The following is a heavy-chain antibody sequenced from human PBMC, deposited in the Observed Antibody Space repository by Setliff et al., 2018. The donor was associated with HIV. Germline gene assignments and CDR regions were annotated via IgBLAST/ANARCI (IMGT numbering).Heavy chain of an antibody. V-gene: IGHV1-69*13. CDR1: GGTFSSYA. Sequence: SVKVSCKASGGTFSSYAISWVRQAPGQGLEWMGGIIPIFGTANYAQKFQGRVTITADEPTSTAYMELSSLGSEDTAGYYCGKRGLGGTTSLVGLDYWGHGTLVTVSS. J-gene: IGHJ4*01. CDR3: GKRGLGGTTSLVGLDY. D-gene: IGHD1-26*01. CDR2: IIPIFGTA.